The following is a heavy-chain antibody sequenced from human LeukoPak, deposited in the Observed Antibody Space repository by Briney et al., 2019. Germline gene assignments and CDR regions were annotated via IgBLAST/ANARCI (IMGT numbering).Heavy chain of an antibody. CDR3: GKGNPPNNVIAARPWFGY. V-gene: IGHV3-23*01. D-gene: IGHD6-6*01. Sequence: PGGSLRLSCAASGFTFSSYAMSWVRQAPGKGLEWVSAISGSGGSTYYADSVKGRFTISRDNSKNTLNLQMNSLRAEDTAVFFCGKGNPPNNVIAARPWFGYWGQGTLVTVS. CDR1: GFTFSSYA. J-gene: IGHJ4*02. CDR2: ISGSGGST.